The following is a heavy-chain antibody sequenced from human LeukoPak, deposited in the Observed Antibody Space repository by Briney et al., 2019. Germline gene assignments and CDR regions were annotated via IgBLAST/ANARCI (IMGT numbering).Heavy chain of an antibody. CDR1: GGSISSGDYY. J-gene: IGHJ6*02. D-gene: IGHD6-13*01. CDR2: IYYSGST. V-gene: IGHV4-30-4*01. Sequence: PSQTLSLTCTVSGGSISSGDYYWSWIRQPPGKGLEWIGYIYYSGSTYYNPSLKSRVTISVDTSKNQFSLKLSSVTAADTAVYYCARDWQQLVPYYYYGMDVWGQGTTVTVSS. CDR3: ARDWQQLVPYYYYGMDV.